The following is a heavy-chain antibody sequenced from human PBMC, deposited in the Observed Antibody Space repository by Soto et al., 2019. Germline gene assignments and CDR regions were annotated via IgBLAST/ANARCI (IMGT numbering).Heavy chain of an antibody. CDR2: IGNRGTGI. D-gene: IGHD6-13*01. J-gene: IGHJ5*02. CDR1: GFTFGDYY. CDR3: ARDLRAVGMASRFDP. Sequence: QVQLVESGGGLVKPGGSLRLSCAASGFTFGDYYMTWIRQAPGKGLEWVSFIGNRGTGIYYADSVKGRFTIFRDNAKNSLYLQMNSLRAEDTAMYYCARDLRAVGMASRFDPWGQGTLVTDST. V-gene: IGHV3-11*01.